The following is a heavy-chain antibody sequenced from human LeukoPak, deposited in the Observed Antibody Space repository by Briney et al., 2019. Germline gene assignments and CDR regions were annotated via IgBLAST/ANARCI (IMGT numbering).Heavy chain of an antibody. D-gene: IGHD3-16*01. Sequence: SETLSLTCTVSGGSISSSSYYWGWIRQSPGKGLEWIGSVYHSGSPYYNPSLRSRVTMSIDTSKKQFSLRLSSVTAADTAVYFCARGGVGRVWGYYYMDVWGKGTTVTISS. J-gene: IGHJ6*03. CDR1: GGSISSSSYY. CDR3: ARGGVGRVWGYYYMDV. V-gene: IGHV4-39*01. CDR2: VYHSGSP.